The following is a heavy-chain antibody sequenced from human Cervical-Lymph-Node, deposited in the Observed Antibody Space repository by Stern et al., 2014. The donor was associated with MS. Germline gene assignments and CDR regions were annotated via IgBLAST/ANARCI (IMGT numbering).Heavy chain of an antibody. Sequence: EVQLVESGGGLVQRGGSLRLSCAASGFTFSTYWMHWVRQVPGKGLVWVARISTDASRTSYADSVKGRFTISRDNAKNTLYLQMDSLRADDTAVYYCARDRQWEISGPSDYWGPGTLVTVSS. CDR1: GFTFSTYW. CDR3: ARDRQWEISGPSDY. CDR2: ISTDASRT. V-gene: IGHV3-74*01. J-gene: IGHJ4*02. D-gene: IGHD1-26*01.